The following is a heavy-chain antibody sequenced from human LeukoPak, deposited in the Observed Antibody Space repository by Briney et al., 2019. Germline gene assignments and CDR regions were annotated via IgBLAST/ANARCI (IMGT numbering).Heavy chain of an antibody. Sequence: PSETLSLICTVSGGSISFYYWNWIRQPPGKGLEWIGYISDTGSTNYNPSLKSRVTISVDTSKNQFSLKLSSVTAADTAVYYCARLRRDYYDSSGPFDPWGQGTLVTVSS. J-gene: IGHJ5*02. CDR3: ARLRRDYYDSSGPFDP. CDR1: GGSISFYY. CDR2: ISDTGST. D-gene: IGHD3-22*01. V-gene: IGHV4-59*08.